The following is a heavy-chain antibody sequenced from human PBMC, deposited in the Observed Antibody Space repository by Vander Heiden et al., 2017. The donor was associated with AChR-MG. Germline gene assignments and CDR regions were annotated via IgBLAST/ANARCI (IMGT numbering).Heavy chain of an antibody. V-gene: IGHV3-21*01. CDR3: ARDPDYGDYEGYYGMDV. CDR1: GFTCSSYS. D-gene: IGHD4-17*01. CDR2: ISSSSSYI. Sequence: EVQLVESGGGLVKPGGSLRLSCAASGFTCSSYSMNWVRQAPGKGLEWVSSISSSSSYIDYADSVKGRFTISRDNAKNSLYLQMNSLRAENTAVYYWARDPDYGDYEGYYGMDVWGQGTTVTVSS. J-gene: IGHJ6*02.